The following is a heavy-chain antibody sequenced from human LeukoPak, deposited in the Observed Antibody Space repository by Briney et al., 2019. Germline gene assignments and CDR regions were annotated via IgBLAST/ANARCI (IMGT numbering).Heavy chain of an antibody. CDR1: GFTFSSYA. J-gene: IGHJ3*02. CDR2: ISGSGGST. Sequence: GGSLRLSCAASGFTFSSYAMGWVRQATGKGLEWVSAISGSGGSTYCADSVKGRFTISRDNSKNTLYLQMNSLRAEDTAVYYCATRKSSGYMRDAFDIWGQGTMVTVSS. CDR3: ATRKSSGYMRDAFDI. D-gene: IGHD3-22*01. V-gene: IGHV3-23*01.